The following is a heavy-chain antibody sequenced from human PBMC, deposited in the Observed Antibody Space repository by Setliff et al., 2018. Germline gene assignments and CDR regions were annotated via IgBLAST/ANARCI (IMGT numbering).Heavy chain of an antibody. V-gene: IGHV3-15*01. CDR1: GFTFSNAW. Sequence: NPGGSLRLSCAVSGFTFSNAWMSWVRQAPGKGLEWVGRIKRKTDGGTTDYAAPVKGRFTISIDDAKTTLYLQMNSLKTEDTAVYYCTTDPRDYYFDIWGQGTMVTVSS. CDR2: IKRKTDGGTT. D-gene: IGHD3-22*01. CDR3: TTDPRDYYFDI. J-gene: IGHJ3*02.